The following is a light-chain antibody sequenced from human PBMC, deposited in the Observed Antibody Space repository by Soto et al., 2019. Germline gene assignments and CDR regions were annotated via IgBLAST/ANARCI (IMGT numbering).Light chain of an antibody. CDR3: CSYAGSSTFDVV. CDR2: EVS. J-gene: IGLJ2*01. CDR1: SSDVGSYNL. Sequence: SALTQPASVSGSPGQSITISCTGTSSDVGSYNLVSWYQQHPGKAPKLMIYEVSKRPSGVSNRCSVSKSGNTASLTISGLQAEDEADYYCCSYAGSSTFDVVFGGGTKLTVL. V-gene: IGLV2-23*02.